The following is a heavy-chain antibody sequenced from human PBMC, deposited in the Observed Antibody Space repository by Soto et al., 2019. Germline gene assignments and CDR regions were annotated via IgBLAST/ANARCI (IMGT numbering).Heavy chain of an antibody. Sequence: PGGSLRLSCAASGFSLRGFSMSWVRQAPEKGLEWVSSITFSGNSIYYADSVKGRFTISRDDAKNSLSLQMNSLTADDTAVYYCARARGNSWYLDFWGRGSLVTVSS. CDR3: ARARGNSWYLDF. D-gene: IGHD2-15*01. CDR1: GFSLRGFS. V-gene: IGHV3-21*04. J-gene: IGHJ4*02. CDR2: ITFSGNSI.